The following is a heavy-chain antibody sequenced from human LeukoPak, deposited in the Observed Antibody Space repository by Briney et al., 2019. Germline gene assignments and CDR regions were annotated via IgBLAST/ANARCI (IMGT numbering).Heavy chain of an antibody. D-gene: IGHD6-6*01. CDR1: GGSISSGGYY. J-gene: IGHJ4*02. V-gene: IGHV4-31*03. Sequence: SQTLSLTCTVSGGSISSGGYYWSGIRQHPGKGLEWIGYIYYSGSTYYNPSLKSRVTISVDTSKNQFSLKLSSVTAADTAVYYCASLIAARAFDYWGQGTLVTVSS. CDR2: IYYSGST. CDR3: ASLIAARAFDY.